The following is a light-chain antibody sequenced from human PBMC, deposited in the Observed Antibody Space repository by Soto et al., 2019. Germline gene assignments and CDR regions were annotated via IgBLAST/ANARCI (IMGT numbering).Light chain of an antibody. CDR1: SSNIGSNS. Sequence: QAVLTQPPSASGTPGQRVTNSCSGSSSNIGSNSVNWFQQFPGAAPKVLIYYNNRRPSGVPDRFSGSKSGTSASLAISGLQSEDEADYYCAAWDDSLNGVIFGGGTKLTVL. J-gene: IGLJ2*01. V-gene: IGLV1-44*01. CDR3: AAWDDSLNGVI. CDR2: YNN.